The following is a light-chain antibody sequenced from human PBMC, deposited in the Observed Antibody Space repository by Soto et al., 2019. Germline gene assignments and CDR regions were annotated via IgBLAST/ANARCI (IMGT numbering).Light chain of an antibody. Sequence: DIQMTQSPTSVSASIGDTVTINCRASQHISTWLAWYHQNPGQAPRLLITTVSNFQSGVPSRCRGNGYGRDFTLTTDTLEPEDLGTYYWQQGNSFPYTGGQGTRLDLK. J-gene: IGKJ2*01. CDR3: QQGNSFPYT. V-gene: IGKV1-12*01. CDR2: TVS. CDR1: QHISTW.